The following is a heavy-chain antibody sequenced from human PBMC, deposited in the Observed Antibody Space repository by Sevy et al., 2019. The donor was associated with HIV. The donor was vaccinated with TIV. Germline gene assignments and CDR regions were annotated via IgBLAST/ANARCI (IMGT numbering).Heavy chain of an antibody. CDR2: IYHSGST. J-gene: IGHJ4*02. CDR1: GYSISSGYY. D-gene: IGHD5-18*01. V-gene: IGHV4-38-2*01. CDR3: ARWKGDTALVSTYYYFDY. Sequence: SETPSLTCAVSGYSISSGYYWGWIRQPPGKGLEWIGSIYHSGSTHYNPSLKSRVTISVDTSKNQFSLKLSSVTAADTAVYYCARWKGDTALVSTYYYFDYWGQGTLVTVSS.